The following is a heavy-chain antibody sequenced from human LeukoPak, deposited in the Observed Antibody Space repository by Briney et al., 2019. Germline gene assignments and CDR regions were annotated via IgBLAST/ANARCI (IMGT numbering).Heavy chain of an antibody. CDR1: GFTFNSFS. CDR2: ISSSTIYT. J-gene: IGHJ4*02. V-gene: IGHV3-21*01. CDR3: ARGGSGNWNAPFDY. D-gene: IGHD1-1*01. Sequence: GGSLRLSCAASGFTFNSFSMNWVRQAPGKGLEWLSSISSSTIYTYYADSVKGRFTISRDNAKNSLYLQMNSLRAEDTAVYYCARGGSGNWNAPFDYWGQGTLVTVSS.